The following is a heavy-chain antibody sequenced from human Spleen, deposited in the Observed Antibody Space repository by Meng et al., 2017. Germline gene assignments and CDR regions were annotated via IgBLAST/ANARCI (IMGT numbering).Heavy chain of an antibody. V-gene: IGHV4-34*01. J-gene: IGHJ4*02. CDR1: GGSFSHYY. Sequence: VQLQQWGGGLLKPSETLSLTCVVSGGSFSHYYWSWIRQPPGKGLEWIGEINHSGSTNYNPSIESRATISVDTSQNNLSLKLGFFTAADSAVYYCARGPTTMAHDFDYWGQGTLVTVSS. CDR3: ARGPTTMAHDFDY. D-gene: IGHD4-11*01. CDR2: INHSGST.